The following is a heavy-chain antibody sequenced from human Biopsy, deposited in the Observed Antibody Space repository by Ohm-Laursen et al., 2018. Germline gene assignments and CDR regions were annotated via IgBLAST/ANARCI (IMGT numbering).Heavy chain of an antibody. Sequence: SETLSLTCTVSGGFISTYYWSWIRQPAGKALEWIGRIYNTGSTNYNPSLQSRVTMSVDTSKNQFSLKLSSVTAADTAVYYCARLGGGDYFPTFFDFWGQGALVTVSS. V-gene: IGHV4-4*07. D-gene: IGHD2-21*02. CDR1: GGFISTYY. J-gene: IGHJ4*02. CDR2: IYNTGST. CDR3: ARLGGGDYFPTFFDF.